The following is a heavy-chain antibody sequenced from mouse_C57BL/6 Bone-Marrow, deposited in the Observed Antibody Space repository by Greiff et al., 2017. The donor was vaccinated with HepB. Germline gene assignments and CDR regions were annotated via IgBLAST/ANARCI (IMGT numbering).Heavy chain of an antibody. CDR2: INPNNGGT. D-gene: IGHD1-1*01. CDR3: AREGYGSSWFAY. J-gene: IGHJ3*01. Sequence: EVQLQQSGPELVKPGASVKISCKASGYTFTDYYMNWVKQSHGKSLEWIGDINPNNGGTSYNQKFKGKATLTVDKSSSTAYMELRSLTSEDSAVYYCAREGYGSSWFAYWGQGTLVTVSA. CDR1: GYTFTDYY. V-gene: IGHV1-26*01.